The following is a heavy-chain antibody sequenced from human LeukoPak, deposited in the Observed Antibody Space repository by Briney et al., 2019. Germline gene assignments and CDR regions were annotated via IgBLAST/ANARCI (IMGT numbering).Heavy chain of an antibody. CDR2: IYYSGSI. D-gene: IGHD5-18*01. V-gene: IGHV4-39*07. Sequence: SETLSLTCTVSGGSISSSNYYWGWIRQPPGKGLEWIGNIYYSGSINYNPSLKSRVTISVDTSKNQFSLKLSSVTAADTAVYYCARVYSYGPYYYYYYMDVWGKGTTVTVSS. CDR1: GGSISSSNYY. J-gene: IGHJ6*03. CDR3: ARVYSYGPYYYYYYMDV.